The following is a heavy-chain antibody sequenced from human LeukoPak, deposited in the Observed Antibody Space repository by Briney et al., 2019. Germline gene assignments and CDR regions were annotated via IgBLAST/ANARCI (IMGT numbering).Heavy chain of an antibody. Sequence: PSQTLSLTCTVSGNSISSGDNYWSWIRQPAGKGLEWIGRIYTSGSTNYNPSLKSRVTISVDTSKNQFSLKLSSVTAADTAVYYCVAAALSGGWFDPWGQGTLVTVSS. V-gene: IGHV4-61*02. CDR2: IYTSGST. CDR3: VAAALSGGWFDP. CDR1: GNSISSGDNY. J-gene: IGHJ5*02. D-gene: IGHD6-13*01.